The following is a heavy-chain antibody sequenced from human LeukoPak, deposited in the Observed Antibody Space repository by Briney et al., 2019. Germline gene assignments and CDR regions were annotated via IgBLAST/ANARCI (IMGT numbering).Heavy chain of an antibody. D-gene: IGHD5-12*01. Sequence: GGSLRLSCAASGFTFSSYAMSWVRQAPGKVLEWVSAISGSGGSTYYADSVKGRFTISRDNSKNTLYLQMNSLRAEDTAVYYCAKGGSYIVATISGYWGQGTLVTVSS. CDR3: AKGGSYIVATISGY. J-gene: IGHJ4*02. CDR2: ISGSGGST. V-gene: IGHV3-23*01. CDR1: GFTFSSYA.